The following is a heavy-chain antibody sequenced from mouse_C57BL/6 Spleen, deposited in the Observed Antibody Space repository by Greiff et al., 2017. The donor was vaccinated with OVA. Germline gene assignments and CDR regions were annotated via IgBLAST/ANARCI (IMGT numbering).Heavy chain of an antibody. J-gene: IGHJ3*01. CDR3: TISIYDGYYGFAY. Sequence: EVQLQQSGTVLARPGASVKMSCKTSGYTFTSYWMHWVKQRPGQGLEWIGAIYPGNSDTSYNQKFKGKAKLTAVTSASTAYMELSSLTNEDSAVYYCTISIYDGYYGFAYWGQGTLVTVSA. CDR2: IYPGNSDT. D-gene: IGHD2-3*01. V-gene: IGHV1-5*01. CDR1: GYTFTSYW.